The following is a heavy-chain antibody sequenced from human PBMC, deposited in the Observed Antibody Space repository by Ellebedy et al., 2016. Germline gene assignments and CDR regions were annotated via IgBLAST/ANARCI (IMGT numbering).Heavy chain of an antibody. V-gene: IGHV4-61*01. J-gene: IGHJ5*01. CDR1: GGSVSSGSYY. Sequence: SETLSLTCAVSGGSVSSGSYYWSWIRQPPGKGLEWIGYIYSSGSTNYNPSLKSRVTTSVDTSKNQFSLKLNSVTAADTAVYYCARQIGADRFDTWGQGTLVTVSS. CDR3: ARQIGADRFDT. D-gene: IGHD1-26*01. CDR2: IYSSGST.